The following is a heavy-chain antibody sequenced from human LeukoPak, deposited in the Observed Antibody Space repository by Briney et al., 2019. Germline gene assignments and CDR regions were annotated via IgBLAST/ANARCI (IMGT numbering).Heavy chain of an antibody. CDR3: AKLQSDGLRTYYGMDV. D-gene: IGHD4-17*01. CDR2: STGSGGTT. J-gene: IGHJ6*02. CDR1: GFTLSSYA. Sequence: PGGSLRLSCAASGFTLSSYAITWVRQAPGKGLERVSASTGSGGTTYYADTVMGRFTISRDNSKNTLYLQMNSLRAEDTAVYYCAKLQSDGLRTYYGMDVWGQGTTVTVSS. V-gene: IGHV3-23*01.